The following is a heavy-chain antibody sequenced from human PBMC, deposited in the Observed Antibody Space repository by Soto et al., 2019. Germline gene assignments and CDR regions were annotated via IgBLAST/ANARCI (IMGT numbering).Heavy chain of an antibody. CDR1: GFTFSSYG. Sequence: QVQLVESVGGVVQPGRSLRLSCAASGFTFSSYGMHWVRQAPGKGLEWVAVRWYDGSNKYYADSVKARFTISRDNSKNTLYLQMNSLRAEDTAVYYCARDPPFGGIAVARGGDYWGQGTWSPSPQ. V-gene: IGHV3-33*01. J-gene: IGHJ4*02. CDR2: RWYDGSNK. D-gene: IGHD6-19*01. CDR3: ARDPPFGGIAVARGGDY.